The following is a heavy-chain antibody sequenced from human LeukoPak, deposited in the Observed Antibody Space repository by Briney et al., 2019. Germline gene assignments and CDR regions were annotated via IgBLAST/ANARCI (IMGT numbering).Heavy chain of an antibody. CDR1: GFTFSNYW. CDR3: ARGAYYYED. CDR2: IKKDGSET. V-gene: IGHV3-7*01. Sequence: PGGSLRLSCAASGFTFSNYWMSWGRQAPGKGLEWVANIKKDGSETYYVDSVKGRFTISRDSAKNSLYLQMNSLRAEDTAVYYCARGAYYYEDWGQGTLVTVSS. D-gene: IGHD3-22*01. J-gene: IGHJ4*02.